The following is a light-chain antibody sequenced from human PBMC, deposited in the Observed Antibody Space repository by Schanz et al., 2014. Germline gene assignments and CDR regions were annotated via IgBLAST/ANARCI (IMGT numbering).Light chain of an antibody. CDR1: SSNIGSNT. Sequence: QSVLTQPPSASGTPGQRVTISCSGTSSNIGSNTVNWYQHLPGTAPKLLIYSNSQRPSGVPDRFSGSKSGTSASLAISGLQSEDEADYYCAAWDGSLNGWVFGGGTKLTVL. CDR3: AAWDGSLNGWV. CDR2: SNS. J-gene: IGLJ3*02. V-gene: IGLV1-44*01.